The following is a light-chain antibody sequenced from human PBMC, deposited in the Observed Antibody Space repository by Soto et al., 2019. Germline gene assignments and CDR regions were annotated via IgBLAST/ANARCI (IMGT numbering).Light chain of an antibody. J-gene: IGLJ1*01. V-gene: IGLV3-21*02. CDR2: DNS. Sequence: SYELTQPPSVSVAPGQTATISCGENNIDSRTVHWYQQKTGQAPLLVVYDNSFRPSGIPTRFSGSNSGNTATLTISRVEDGDEADYYCQVWDNVDDHIYVFGTGTKVTVL. CDR1: NIDSRT. CDR3: QVWDNVDDHIYV.